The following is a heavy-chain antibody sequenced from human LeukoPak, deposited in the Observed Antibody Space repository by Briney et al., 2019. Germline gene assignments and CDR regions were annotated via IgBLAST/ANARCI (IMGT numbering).Heavy chain of an antibody. D-gene: IGHD3-10*01. CDR3: ARGPPYGSGSYYPGDY. CDR2: INSDGSST. V-gene: IGHV3-74*01. Sequence: PGGXLRLSCAASGFTFSSHWMHWVRQAPGKGLVWVSRINSDGSSTNYADSVKGRFTIYRDKAKNTLYLQMNSLRAEDTAVYYCARGPPYGSGSYYPGDYWGQGTLVTVSS. CDR1: GFTFSSHW. J-gene: IGHJ4*02.